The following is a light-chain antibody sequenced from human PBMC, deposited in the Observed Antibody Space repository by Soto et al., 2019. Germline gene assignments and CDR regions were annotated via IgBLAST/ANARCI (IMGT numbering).Light chain of an antibody. CDR1: NSDVGGYDY. CDR3: SSFTKSNTWV. V-gene: IGLV2-14*01. Sequence: QSALTQPASVSGSPGQSINIYCTGTNSDVGGYDYVSWYKQYPGQAPKVIIYEVTYRPSGVSARFSGSKSGTTASLTISDLQTEDEADYYCSSFTKSNTWVVGGGTKLTVL. CDR2: EVT. J-gene: IGLJ3*02.